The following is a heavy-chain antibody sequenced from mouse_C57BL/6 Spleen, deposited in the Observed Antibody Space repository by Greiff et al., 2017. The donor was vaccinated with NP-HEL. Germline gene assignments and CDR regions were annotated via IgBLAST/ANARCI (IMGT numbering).Heavy chain of an antibody. CDR1: GYAFSSSW. D-gene: IGHD1-1*01. CDR2: IYPGDGDT. Sequence: VKLVESGPELVKPGASVKISCKASGYAFSSSWMNWVKQRPGKGLEWIGRIYPGDGDTTYNGKFKGKATLTADKSSSTAYMQLSSLTSEDSAVYFCARRGYGSSYWYFDVWGTGTTVTVSS. V-gene: IGHV1-82*01. CDR3: ARRGYGSSYWYFDV. J-gene: IGHJ1*03.